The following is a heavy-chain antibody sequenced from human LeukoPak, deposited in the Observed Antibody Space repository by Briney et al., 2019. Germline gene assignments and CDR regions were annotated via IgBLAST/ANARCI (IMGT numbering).Heavy chain of an antibody. CDR3: ARDLKPDSIAVAGHDY. J-gene: IGHJ4*02. D-gene: IGHD6-19*01. Sequence: PGGSLRLSCAASGFTFSSYGMHWVRQAPGKGLEWVAFIRYDGSNKYYADSVKGRFTISRDNSKNTLYLQMNNLRAEDTAVYYCARDLKPDSIAVAGHDYWGQGTLVTDSS. CDR2: IRYDGSNK. CDR1: GFTFSSYG. V-gene: IGHV3-30*02.